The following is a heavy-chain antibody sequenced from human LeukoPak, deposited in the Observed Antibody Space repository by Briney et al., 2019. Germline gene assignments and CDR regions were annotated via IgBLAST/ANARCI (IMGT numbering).Heavy chain of an antibody. CDR1: GFTFSNAW. Sequence: GGSLRLSCAASGFTFSNAWMSWVCQAPGKGLEWVGHIKSKTDGGTTDYAAPVKGRFTISKDDSKNTLYLQMNSLKTEDTAVYYCTTVPYYYDNSGYYHGVFDYWGQGTLVTVSS. CDR3: TTVPYYYDNSGYYHGVFDY. CDR2: IKSKTDGGTT. D-gene: IGHD3-22*01. V-gene: IGHV3-15*01. J-gene: IGHJ4*02.